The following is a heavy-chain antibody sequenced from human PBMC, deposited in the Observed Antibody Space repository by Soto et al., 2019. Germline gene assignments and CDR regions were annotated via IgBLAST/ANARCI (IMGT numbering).Heavy chain of an antibody. D-gene: IGHD3-3*01. V-gene: IGHV3-23*01. CDR3: AKCENYDFWSGHGDYYYYGMDV. CDR1: GFTFSSYA. J-gene: IGHJ6*02. CDR2: ISGSGGST. Sequence: GGSLRLSCAASGFTFSSYAMSWVRQAPGKGLEWVSAISGSGGSTYYADSVKGRFTISRDNSKNTLYLKMNSLRAEDTAVYYCAKCENYDFWSGHGDYYYYGMDVWGQGTTVTVSS.